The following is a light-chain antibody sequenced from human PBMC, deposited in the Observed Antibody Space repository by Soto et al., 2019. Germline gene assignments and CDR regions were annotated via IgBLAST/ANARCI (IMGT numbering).Light chain of an antibody. CDR2: DVT. CDR3: SSYTSSSTRV. Sequence: SALTQPASVSGSPGQSITISCTGTNSDVGGYNYVSWYQQHPGKAPKLMIYDVTNRPSGVSNRFSGSKSGNTASLTISGLQAEDEADYYCSSYTSSSTRVFGTGTKVTVL. V-gene: IGLV2-14*03. CDR1: NSDVGGYNY. J-gene: IGLJ1*01.